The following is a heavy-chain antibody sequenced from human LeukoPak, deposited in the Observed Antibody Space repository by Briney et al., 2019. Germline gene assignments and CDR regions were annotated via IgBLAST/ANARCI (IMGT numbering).Heavy chain of an antibody. CDR3: ARGRPGYGDDDY. CDR2: IYRDGDT. V-gene: IGHV3-53*01. J-gene: IGHJ4*02. Sequence: GGSLRLSCAASGFTVSSNYMSWVRQAPGKGLEWVSVIYRDGDTDYADSVKGRFTISRDNSENTLYLQMDSLRAEDAAVYYCARGRPGYGDDDYWGQGTLVTVSS. CDR1: GFTVSSNY. D-gene: IGHD4-17*01.